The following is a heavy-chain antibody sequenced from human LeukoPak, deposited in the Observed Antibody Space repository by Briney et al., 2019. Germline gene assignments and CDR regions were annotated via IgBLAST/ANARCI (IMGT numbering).Heavy chain of an antibody. CDR3: AGGSGSSNWFDP. D-gene: IGHD3-10*01. V-gene: IGHV4-39*01. Sequence: SETLSLTCTVSGGSISSSSYYWGWIRQPPGKGLEWIGSIYHSGSTYYNPSLKSRVTISVDTSKNQFSLKLSSVTAADTAVYYCAGGSGSSNWFDPWGQGTLVTVSS. CDR1: GGSISSSSYY. CDR2: IYHSGST. J-gene: IGHJ5*02.